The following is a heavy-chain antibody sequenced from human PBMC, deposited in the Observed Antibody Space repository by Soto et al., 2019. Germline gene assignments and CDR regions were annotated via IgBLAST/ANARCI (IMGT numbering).Heavy chain of an antibody. D-gene: IGHD1-7*01. Sequence: QVQLVESGGGVVQPGRSLRLSCAASGFTFSSYGMHWVRQAPGKGLEWVAVIWYDGSNKYYADSVKGRFTISRDNSKNTLSLQMNSLRAEDTAVYYCARDGRYNWNYGPFDYWGQGTLVTVSS. V-gene: IGHV3-33*01. CDR1: GFTFSSYG. CDR3: ARDGRYNWNYGPFDY. CDR2: IWYDGSNK. J-gene: IGHJ4*02.